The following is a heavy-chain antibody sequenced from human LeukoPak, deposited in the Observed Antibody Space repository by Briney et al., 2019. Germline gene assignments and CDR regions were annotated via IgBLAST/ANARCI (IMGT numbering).Heavy chain of an antibody. Sequence: ASVKVSCKASGYTFTGYYMHWVRQAPGQGLEWMGIINPSGGSTSYAQKFQGRVTMTRDMSTSTVYMELSSLRSEDTAVYYCARMSGYCSGDSCYGNNWFDPWGQGTLVTVSS. J-gene: IGHJ5*02. CDR3: ARMSGYCSGDSCYGNNWFDP. D-gene: IGHD2-15*01. CDR1: GYTFTGYY. V-gene: IGHV1-46*01. CDR2: INPSGGST.